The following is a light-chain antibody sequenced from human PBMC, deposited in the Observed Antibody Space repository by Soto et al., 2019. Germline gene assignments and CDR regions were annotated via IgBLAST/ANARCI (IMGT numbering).Light chain of an antibody. J-gene: IGLJ1*01. Sequence: QSALTQPPSASGSPGQSVTISCTGTSSDVGGYDFVSWYRQYPGQAPKILIYEVTHRPSGVPDRFSGSKSGNTASLTISGLQADDEADYYCSSYTITSSPVFGPGTKLTVL. CDR2: EVT. CDR3: SSYTITSSPV. V-gene: IGLV2-14*01. CDR1: SSDVGGYDF.